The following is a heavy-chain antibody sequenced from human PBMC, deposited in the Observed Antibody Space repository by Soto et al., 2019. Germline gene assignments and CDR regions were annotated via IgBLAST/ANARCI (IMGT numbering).Heavy chain of an antibody. V-gene: IGHV1-69*13. J-gene: IGHJ5*02. CDR1: GGTFSSYA. CDR2: IIPIFGTA. D-gene: IGHD2-21*02. Sequence: ASVKVSCKASGGTFSSYAISWVRQAPGQGLEWMGGIIPIFGTANYAQKFQGRVTITADESTSTAYMELSSLRSEDTAAYYCESGGDSSNWFDTWGQGTLVTVSS. CDR3: ESGGDSSNWFDT.